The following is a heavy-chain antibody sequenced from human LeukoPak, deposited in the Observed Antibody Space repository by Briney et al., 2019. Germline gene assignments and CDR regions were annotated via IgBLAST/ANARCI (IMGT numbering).Heavy chain of an antibody. J-gene: IGHJ5*02. CDR1: GYTFSDYD. CDR2: MNPITGST. D-gene: IGHD3-10*01. CDR3: ARVKRFPTVWFDP. Sequence: ASVMVSCKASGYTFSDYDINWVRQAAGQGLEWMGWMNPITGSTGYVQKFRGRIIMTRDTSITTAFMELTSLTSDDTAIYYCARVKRFPTVWFDPWGQGTLVSVSS. V-gene: IGHV1-8*01.